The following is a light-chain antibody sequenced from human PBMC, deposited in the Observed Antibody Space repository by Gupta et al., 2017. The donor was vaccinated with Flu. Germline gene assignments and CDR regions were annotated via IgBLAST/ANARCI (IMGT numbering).Light chain of an antibody. Sequence: EILMTQSPATLSVSPGERATLSCRASQNVGSNLAWYQQKPGQAPRLLIYRASIRATDIPARFSGSGYGTEFTLTISTRQSEDFAVYYCQQYNNWPPITFGQGTQLEI. CDR3: QQYNNWPPIT. CDR2: RAS. J-gene: IGKJ5*01. CDR1: QNVGSN. V-gene: IGKV3D-15*03.